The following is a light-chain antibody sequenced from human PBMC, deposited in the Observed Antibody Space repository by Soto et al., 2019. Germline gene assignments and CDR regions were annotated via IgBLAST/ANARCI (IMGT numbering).Light chain of an antibody. J-gene: IGLJ2*01. CDR3: AVWDDSLDGRV. Sequence: QSVLTQPPSASGSPGQRVTISCSGSSSNIGSNTVNWYQQLPGTAPKHLIYGQYQRPSGVPDRFSGSKSGTSASLAISGLQSEDEADYYCAVWDDSLDGRVFGGGTKLTVL. CDR1: SSNIGSNT. V-gene: IGLV1-44*01. CDR2: GQY.